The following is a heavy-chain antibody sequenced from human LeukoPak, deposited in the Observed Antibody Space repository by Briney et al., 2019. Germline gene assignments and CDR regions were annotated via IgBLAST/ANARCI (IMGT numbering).Heavy chain of an antibody. V-gene: IGHV3-33*01. CDR2: MWYDGSNE. Sequence: GGSLRLSCAASGFAFSRYGMHWLRQAPGTGLEWVAVMWYDGSNEAYAHSVRGRFTISRDNSENRLYLQMNSLRVEDTAVYYCARGGRSRDYWGQGTLVTVSS. J-gene: IGHJ4*02. D-gene: IGHD1-26*01. CDR3: ARGGRSRDY. CDR1: GFAFSRYG.